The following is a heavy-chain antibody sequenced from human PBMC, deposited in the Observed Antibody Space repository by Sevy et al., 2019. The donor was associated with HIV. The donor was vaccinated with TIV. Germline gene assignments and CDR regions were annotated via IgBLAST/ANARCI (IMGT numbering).Heavy chain of an antibody. V-gene: IGHV3-30*04. Sequence: GGSLRLSCTASGFVFSSYAMHWVRQAPGKGLEWVAFIAYDGSNKNYADSVKGRFTLSRDNSKNTLYLQMNSLGAEDTAVYYWARPRCLGWLSSGAFDIWGQGTMVTVSS. CDR1: GFVFSSYA. D-gene: IGHD3-3*01. CDR3: ARPRCLGWLSSGAFDI. J-gene: IGHJ3*02. CDR2: IAYDGSNK.